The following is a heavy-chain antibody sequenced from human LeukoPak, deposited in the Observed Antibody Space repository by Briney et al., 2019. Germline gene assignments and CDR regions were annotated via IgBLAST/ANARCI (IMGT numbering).Heavy chain of an antibody. D-gene: IGHD5-18*01. CDR3: ARDPRWNPAMVHYYYYYIDV. V-gene: IGHV1-8*03. CDR2: MNPNSGNT. CDR1: GYTFTGYD. Sequence: ASVKVSCKASGYTFTGYDINWVRQAPGQGLEWMGWMNPNSGNTGYAQTFQGRVTITRNTSISTAYMELSSLRSEDTAVYYCARDPRWNPAMVHYYYYYIDVWGKGTTVTVSS. J-gene: IGHJ6*03.